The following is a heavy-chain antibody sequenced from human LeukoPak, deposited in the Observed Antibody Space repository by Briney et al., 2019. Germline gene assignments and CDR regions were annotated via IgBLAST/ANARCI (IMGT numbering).Heavy chain of an antibody. CDR2: IYYSGIT. CDR1: GGSISSGDYY. V-gene: IGHV4-61*08. J-gene: IGHJ4*02. Sequence: TSQTLSLTCTVSGGSISSGDYYWSWIRQPPGKGLEWIGYIYYSGITNYNPSLKSRVTISVDTSKNQFSLKLSSVTAADTAVYHCARDLYSSGWYYFDYWGQGTLVTVPS. D-gene: IGHD6-19*01. CDR3: ARDLYSSGWYYFDY.